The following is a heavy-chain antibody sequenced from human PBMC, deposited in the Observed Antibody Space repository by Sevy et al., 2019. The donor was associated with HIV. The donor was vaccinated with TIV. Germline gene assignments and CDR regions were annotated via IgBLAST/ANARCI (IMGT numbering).Heavy chain of an antibody. CDR1: GGSISRYY. CDR3: ARVRFLEWLFTDNWFDP. CDR2: IYYSGST. Sequence: SETLSLTCTVSGGSISRYYWSWIRQPPGKGLEWIGYIYYSGSTNYNPSLKSRVTISVDTSKNQFSLKLSSVTAADTAVYYCARVRFLEWLFTDNWFDPWGQGTLVTVSS. J-gene: IGHJ5*02. V-gene: IGHV4-59*01. D-gene: IGHD3-3*01.